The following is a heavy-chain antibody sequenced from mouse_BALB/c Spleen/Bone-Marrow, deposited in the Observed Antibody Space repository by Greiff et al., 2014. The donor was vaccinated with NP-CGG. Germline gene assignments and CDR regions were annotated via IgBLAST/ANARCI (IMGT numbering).Heavy chain of an antibody. Sequence: VQLKESGGGLVQPGGSRKLSCAASGFTFSSFGMHWVRQAPEKGLEWVAYISSGSSSIYYTDTVKGRFTISRDNPESTLFLQMTSLRSEDTAIYYCTRWGYAGDYYAMDYWGQGTSVTVSS. D-gene: IGHD2-14*01. CDR3: TRWGYAGDYYAMDY. V-gene: IGHV5-17*02. CDR1: GFTFSSFG. CDR2: ISSGSSSI. J-gene: IGHJ4*01.